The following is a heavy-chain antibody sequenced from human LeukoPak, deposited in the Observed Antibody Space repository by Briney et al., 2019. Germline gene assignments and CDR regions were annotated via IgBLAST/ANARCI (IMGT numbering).Heavy chain of an antibody. CDR2: ISYDGSNK. CDR1: GFTFSSYA. CDR3: ARDRSLRYFDY. V-gene: IGHV3-30-3*01. Sequence: GRSLRLSCAASGFTFSSYAMHWVRQAPGKGLEWVAVISYDGSNKYYADSVKGRFTISRDNSKNTLCLQMNSLRVEDTAVYYCARDRSLRYFDYWGQGTVVTVSS. J-gene: IGHJ4*02.